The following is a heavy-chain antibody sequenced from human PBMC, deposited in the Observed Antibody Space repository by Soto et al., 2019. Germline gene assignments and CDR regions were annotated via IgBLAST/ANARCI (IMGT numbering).Heavy chain of an antibody. V-gene: IGHV1-69*01. J-gene: IGHJ5*02. CDR2: IIPMYGTA. Sequence: QVQLVQSGAEVKKPGSSVKVSCKASGGTFSNYVISWVRQAPGQGLEWMGGIIPMYGTANYAQKFQDRVTITADESTSTVYLELSSLRSEDTAVYYCARDLGGCSGCRCRYNWLDPWGQGTLVTVSS. CDR3: ARDLGGCSGCRCRYNWLDP. D-gene: IGHD2-15*01. CDR1: GGTFSNYV.